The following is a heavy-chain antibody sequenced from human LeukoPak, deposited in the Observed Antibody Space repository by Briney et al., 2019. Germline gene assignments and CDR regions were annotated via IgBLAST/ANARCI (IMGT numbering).Heavy chain of an antibody. J-gene: IGHJ4*02. Sequence: AETLSLTCTVSGGSISSNTYYWAWIRQPPGKGLEWIGSIYHTGSHYSNPSLKSRVTISVDPTKTRFPLKIRSVTAADTAMYYCASPSKWELSDLDYWGQGTLVTVSS. CDR3: ASPSKWELSDLDY. CDR1: GGSISSNTYY. D-gene: IGHD1-26*01. V-gene: IGHV4-39*01. CDR2: IYHTGSH.